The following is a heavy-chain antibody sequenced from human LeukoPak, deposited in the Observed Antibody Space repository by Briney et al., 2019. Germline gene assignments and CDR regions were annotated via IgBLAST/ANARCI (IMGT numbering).Heavy chain of an antibody. Sequence: PGGSLRLSCAASGFTFSSYAMSWVRQAPGKGLEWVSLISGDGGSAYYADSVKGRFTISRDNSKNSLYLQMNSLRTEDTALYYCAKDKRFDYYYYMDVWGKGTTVTVSS. CDR2: ISGDGGSA. CDR3: AKDKRFDYYYYMDV. V-gene: IGHV3-43*02. J-gene: IGHJ6*03. D-gene: IGHD3-16*01. CDR1: GFTFSSYA.